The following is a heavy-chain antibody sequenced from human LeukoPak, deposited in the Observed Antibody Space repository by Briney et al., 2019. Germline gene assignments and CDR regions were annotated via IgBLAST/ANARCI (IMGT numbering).Heavy chain of an antibody. CDR2: ISGSGGST. Sequence: RPGGSLRLSCAASGFTFSSYAMSWVRQAPGKGLEWVSAISGSGGSTYYADSVKGRFTISRDNSKNTLYLQMNSLRAEDTAVYYCAKGSSAALYYFDYWGQGTLVTVSS. V-gene: IGHV3-23*01. CDR1: GFTFSSYA. J-gene: IGHJ4*02. CDR3: AKGSSAALYYFDY. D-gene: IGHD2-2*01.